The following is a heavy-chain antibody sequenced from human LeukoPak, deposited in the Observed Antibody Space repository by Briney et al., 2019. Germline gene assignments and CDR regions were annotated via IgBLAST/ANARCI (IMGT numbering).Heavy chain of an antibody. Sequence: ASVKVSCKVSGYTLTELSMHWVRQAPGKGLEWMGGFDPEDGETIYAQKFQGRVTMTEDTSTDTAYMELSSLRSEDTAVYYCATYGRFGELLYYWGQGTLVTVSS. CDR1: GYTLTELS. CDR2: FDPEDGET. J-gene: IGHJ4*02. V-gene: IGHV1-24*01. CDR3: ATYGRFGELLYY. D-gene: IGHD3-10*01.